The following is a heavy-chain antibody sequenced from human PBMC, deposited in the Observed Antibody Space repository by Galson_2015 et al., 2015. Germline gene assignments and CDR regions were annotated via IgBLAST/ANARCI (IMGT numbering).Heavy chain of an antibody. CDR3: VTQLLGYIGSP. V-gene: IGHV5-51*01. Sequence: QYGEEVQKPGESLQISCMGTGYSFTTQWTGWVRQMPGKGLEYMGIIYPGDSETKYRPSLQGPVTISADTSTTTAYLQWSSLKPSDTTIYYCVTQLLGYIGSPWGQGTMVTVSS. J-gene: IGHJ3*01. CDR1: GYSFTTQW. CDR2: IYPGDSET. D-gene: IGHD1-26*01.